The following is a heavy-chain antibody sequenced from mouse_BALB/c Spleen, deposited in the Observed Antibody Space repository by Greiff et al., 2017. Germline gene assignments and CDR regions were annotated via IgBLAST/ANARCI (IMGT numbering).Heavy chain of an antibody. J-gene: IGHJ2*01. V-gene: IGHV5-6-5*01. CDR1: GFTFSSYA. Sequence: EVKLVESGGGLVKPGGSLKLSCAASGFTFSSYAMSWVRQTPEKRLEWVASISSGGSTYYPDSVKGRFTISRDNARNILYLQMSSLRSEDTAMYYCARGDYYGLYMDYWGQGTTLTVSS. CDR2: ISSGGST. D-gene: IGHD1-2*01. CDR3: ARGDYYGLYMDY.